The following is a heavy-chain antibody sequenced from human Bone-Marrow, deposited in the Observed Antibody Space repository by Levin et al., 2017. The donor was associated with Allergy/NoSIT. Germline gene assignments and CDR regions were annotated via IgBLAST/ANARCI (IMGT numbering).Heavy chain of an antibody. CDR3: ARGRMTTVTTGANWFDP. CDR2: INHSGST. J-gene: IGHJ5*02. D-gene: IGHD4-17*01. V-gene: IGHV4-34*01. Sequence: SETLSLTCAVYGGSFSGYYWSWIRQPPGKGLEWIGEINHSGSTNYNPSLKSRVTISVDTSKNQFSLKLSSVTAADTAVYYCARGRMTTVTTGANWFDPWGQGTLVTVSS. CDR1: GGSFSGYY.